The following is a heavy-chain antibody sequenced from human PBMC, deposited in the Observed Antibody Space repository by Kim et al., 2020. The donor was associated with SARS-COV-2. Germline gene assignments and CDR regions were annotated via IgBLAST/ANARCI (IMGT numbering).Heavy chain of an antibody. CDR3: AKALRATGRGYYFDY. V-gene: IGHV3-23*01. D-gene: IGHD1-26*01. J-gene: IGHJ4*02. CDR1: GFTFSSYA. CDR2: ISGSGGST. Sequence: GGSLRLSCAASGFTFSSYAMSWVRQAPGKGLEWVSAISGSGGSTYYADSVKGRFTISRYNSKNTLYLQMNSLRAEDTAVYYCAKALRATGRGYYFDYWGQGTLVTVSS.